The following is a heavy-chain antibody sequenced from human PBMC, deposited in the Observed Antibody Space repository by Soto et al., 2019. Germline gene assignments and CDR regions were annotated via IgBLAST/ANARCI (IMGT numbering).Heavy chain of an antibody. CDR2: IYYSGST. V-gene: IGHV4-31*03. D-gene: IGHD1-26*01. Sequence: QVQLQESGPGLVKPSQTLSLTCTVSGGSISSGGYYWSWIRQHPGKGLEWIGYIYYSGSTYYNPSLKSRVTRSVDTSKNQFSLKLSSVTAADTAVYYCARTYRGRHYYFDYWGQGTLVTVSS. CDR1: GGSISSGGYY. CDR3: ARTYRGRHYYFDY. J-gene: IGHJ4*02.